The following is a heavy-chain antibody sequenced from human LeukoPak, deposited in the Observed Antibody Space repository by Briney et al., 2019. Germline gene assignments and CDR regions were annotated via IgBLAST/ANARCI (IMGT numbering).Heavy chain of an antibody. CDR2: INHSGST. J-gene: IGHJ5*02. Sequence: SETLSLTCAVYGGSFSGYYWSWIRQPPGKGLEWIGEINHSGSTYYNPSLKSRVTISVDTSKNQFSLKLSSVTAADTAVYYCARGSRPVVVPAAIQGLWFDPWGQGTLVTVSS. V-gene: IGHV4-34*01. CDR1: GGSFSGYY. CDR3: ARGSRPVVVPAAIQGLWFDP. D-gene: IGHD2-2*01.